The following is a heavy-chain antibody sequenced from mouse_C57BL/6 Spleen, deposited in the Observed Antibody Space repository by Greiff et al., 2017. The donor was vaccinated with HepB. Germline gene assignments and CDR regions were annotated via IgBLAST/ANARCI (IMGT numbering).Heavy chain of an antibody. V-gene: IGHV1-52*01. J-gene: IGHJ2*01. CDR1: GYTFTSYW. D-gene: IGHD2-14*01. Sequence: QVQLQQPGAELVRPGSSVKLSCKASGYTFTSYWMHWVKQRPIQGLEWIGNIDPSDSETHYNQKFKDKATLTVDKSSSTAYMQLSSLTSEDSAVYYCARLPMGTTRVDYWGQGTTLTVSS. CDR3: ARLPMGTTRVDY. CDR2: IDPSDSET.